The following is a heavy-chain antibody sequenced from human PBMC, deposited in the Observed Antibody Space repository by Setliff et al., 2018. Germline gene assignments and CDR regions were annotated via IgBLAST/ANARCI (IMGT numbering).Heavy chain of an antibody. CDR1: GFTFSSFA. CDR3: ATNPRYTNSQLDY. CDR2: INVGGTNT. Sequence: GGSLRLSCAASGFTFSSFAMSWVRQAPGKRLEWVSIINVGGTNTYYRDSVKGRFTIPRDNSKSTLYLQMNSLRAEDTAVYYCATNPRYTNSQLDYWGPGTLVTVSS. D-gene: IGHD6-6*01. V-gene: IGHV3-23*01. J-gene: IGHJ4*02.